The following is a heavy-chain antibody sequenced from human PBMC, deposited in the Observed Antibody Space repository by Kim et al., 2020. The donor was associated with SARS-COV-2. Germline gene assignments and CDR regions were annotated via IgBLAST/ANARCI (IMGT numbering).Heavy chain of an antibody. CDR2: IIPIFGTA. Sequence: SVKVSCKASGGTFSSYAISWVRQAPGQGLEWMGGIIPIFGTANYAQKFQGRVTITADESTSTAYMELSSLRSEDTAVYYCARALPCEHPTPVTYYYGMDVWGQGTTVTVSS. CDR1: GGTFSSYA. V-gene: IGHV1-69*13. CDR3: ARALPCEHPTPVTYYYGMDV. J-gene: IGHJ6*02.